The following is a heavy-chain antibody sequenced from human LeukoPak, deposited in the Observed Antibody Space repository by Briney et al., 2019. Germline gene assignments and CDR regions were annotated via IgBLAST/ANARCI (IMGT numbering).Heavy chain of an antibody. CDR3: ARPFDYYDSSGYSY. D-gene: IGHD3-22*01. V-gene: IGHV4-61*05. CDR1: GGSISSSSYY. Sequence: SETLSLTCTVSGGSISSSSYYWGWIRQPPGKGLEWIGYIYYSGSTNYNPSLKSRVTISVDTSKNQFSLKLSSVTAADTAVYYCARPFDYYDSSGYSYWGQGTLVTVSS. J-gene: IGHJ4*02. CDR2: IYYSGST.